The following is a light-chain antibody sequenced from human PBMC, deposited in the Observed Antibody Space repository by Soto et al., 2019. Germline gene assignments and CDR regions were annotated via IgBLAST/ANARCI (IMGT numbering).Light chain of an antibody. J-gene: IGKJ4*01. CDR3: HQYGTLPLS. CDR2: GAS. V-gene: IGKV3-20*01. Sequence: EILLTQSPGTLSLSPGDRATLSCRASQSLGSTFLAWYQQKSGQSPRLLIYGASDRATDIPDRFSGSGSGADFTLTISRLEPEDFAVYFCHQYGTLPLSFCGGTKVEIK. CDR1: QSLGSTF.